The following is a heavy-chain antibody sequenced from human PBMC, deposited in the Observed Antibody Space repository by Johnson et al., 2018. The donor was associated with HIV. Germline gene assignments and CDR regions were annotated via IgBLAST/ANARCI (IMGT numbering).Heavy chain of an antibody. CDR2: ISWNSGSI. V-gene: IGHV3-9*01. CDR3: AKDRRDVYTSLGAFDI. J-gene: IGHJ3*02. D-gene: IGHD5-24*01. CDR1: VFTFADYA. Sequence: VQLVESGGGLVQPGRSLRLSCAASVFTFADYAMHWVRQAPGKGLEWVSGISWNSGSIGYADSVKGRFSISRDNAKNSLYLQMNSLRAEDTAVYYCAKDRRDVYTSLGAFDIWGQGTLVTVSS.